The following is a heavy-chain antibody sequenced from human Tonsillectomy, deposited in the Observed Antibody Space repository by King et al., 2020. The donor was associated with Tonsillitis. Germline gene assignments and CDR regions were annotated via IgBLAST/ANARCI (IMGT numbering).Heavy chain of an antibody. CDR1: GGSFSGYY. D-gene: IGHD3-16*01. Sequence: VQLPQWGAGLLKPSETLSLTCAIYGGSFSGYYWSWIRQPPGKGLEWIGEIIHSGRTSYNPSLKSRVTISVDTSKNQFSLKLSSVTAADTAVYYCARTHMIPDMWGQGTMVTVSS. CDR3: ARTHMIPDM. V-gene: IGHV4-34*12. CDR2: IIHSGRT. J-gene: IGHJ3*02.